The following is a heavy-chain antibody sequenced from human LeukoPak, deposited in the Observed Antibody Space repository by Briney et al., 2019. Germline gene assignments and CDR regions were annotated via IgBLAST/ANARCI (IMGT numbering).Heavy chain of an antibody. V-gene: IGHV3-13*01. Sequence: GGSLRLSCAASGFTFSSHDMHWVRQPTGKGLEWVSVIGTAGNTYYADSVKGRFTISRENARNPLLLQMDNLRAEDTAVYYCARRWELLDYCGQGTLVTVSS. CDR3: ARRWELLDY. J-gene: IGHJ4*02. CDR2: IGTAGNT. CDR1: GFTFSSHD. D-gene: IGHD1-26*01.